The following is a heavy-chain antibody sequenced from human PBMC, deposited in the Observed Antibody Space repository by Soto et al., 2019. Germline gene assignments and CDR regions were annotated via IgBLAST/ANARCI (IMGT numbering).Heavy chain of an antibody. Sequence: QLQLQESGPGLVKPSETLSLTCTVSGGSISSSSYYWGWIRQPPGMGLEWIGSIYYSGSTYYNPSLKTRLTISVDTSKNQVSLKLSSVTAADTAVYYCATTSAPIVLMVYAIHYYYYGMDVWGQGTTVTVSS. CDR3: ATTSAPIVLMVYAIHYYYYGMDV. CDR1: GGSISSSSYY. D-gene: IGHD2-8*01. V-gene: IGHV4-39*01. CDR2: IYYSGST. J-gene: IGHJ6*02.